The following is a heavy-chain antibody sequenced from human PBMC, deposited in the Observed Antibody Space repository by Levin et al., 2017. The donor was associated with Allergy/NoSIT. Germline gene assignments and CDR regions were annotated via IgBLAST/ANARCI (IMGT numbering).Heavy chain of an antibody. CDR1: GYTFTSYE. V-gene: IGHV1-8*01. Sequence: AASVKVSCKASGYTFTSYEINWVRQATGQGLEWMGWMNPNTGNTRFAQKFQGRVTMTSDTSISTAYMDLSSLRSEDTAVYYCARAPTYSTSWYYFDNWGQGTLVTVSS. CDR3: ARAPTYSTSWYYFDN. D-gene: IGHD6-13*01. J-gene: IGHJ4*02. CDR2: MNPNTGNT.